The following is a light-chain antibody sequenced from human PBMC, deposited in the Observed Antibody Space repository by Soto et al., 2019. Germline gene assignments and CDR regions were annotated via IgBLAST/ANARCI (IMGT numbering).Light chain of an antibody. CDR1: HDFEQE. CDR3: LQDYNLPRT. J-gene: IGKJ1*01. V-gene: IGKV1-6*01. Sequence: IRRTHAQSSLSAAGGDRVIITCRAMHDFEQELGGYQHNPGHAPKLLIFPSSTLYSVFPPRFGGSGSGPLFTLTISSLDPEDFATYFCLQDYNLPRTFGQGTTVAI. CDR2: PSS.